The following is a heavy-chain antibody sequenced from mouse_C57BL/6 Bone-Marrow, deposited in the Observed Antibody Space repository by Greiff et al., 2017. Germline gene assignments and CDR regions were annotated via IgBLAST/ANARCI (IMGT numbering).Heavy chain of an antibody. J-gene: IGHJ4*01. CDR3: ARQGDLYAMDY. CDR1: GFTFSSYT. V-gene: IGHV5-9*01. CDR2: ISGGGGNT. Sequence: EVKLMESGGGLVKPGGSLKLSCAASGFTFSSYTMSWVRQTPEKRLEWVATISGGGGNTYYPDSVKGRFTISRDNAKNTLYLQMSSLRSEDTALYYCARQGDLYAMDYWGQGTSVTVSS.